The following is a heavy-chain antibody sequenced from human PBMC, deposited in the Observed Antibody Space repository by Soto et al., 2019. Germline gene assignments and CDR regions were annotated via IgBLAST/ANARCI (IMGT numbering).Heavy chain of an antibody. CDR2: IYHSGST. Sequence: SETLSLTCAVSSGSISSSNWWSWVRQPPGKGLEWIGEIYHSGSTNYNPSLKSRVTISVDKSKNQFSLKLSSVTAADTAVYYCARVKPASLSGCHIRGSVWCSAQFDYWGQGTLVTVSS. CDR1: SGSISSSNW. CDR3: ARVKPASLSGCHIRGSVWCSAQFDY. V-gene: IGHV4-4*02. D-gene: IGHD6-19*01. J-gene: IGHJ4*02.